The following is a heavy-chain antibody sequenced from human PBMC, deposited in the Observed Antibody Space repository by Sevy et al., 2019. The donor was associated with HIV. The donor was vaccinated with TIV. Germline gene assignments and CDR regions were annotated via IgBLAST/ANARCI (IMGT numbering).Heavy chain of an antibody. CDR3: ARFHYYDSSGGPDYYYGMDV. V-gene: IGHV3-20*04. CDR2: INWNGGST. D-gene: IGHD3-22*01. Sequence: GGSLRLSCAASGFTFDDYGMSWVRQAPGKGLEWVSGINWNGGSTGYADSVKGRFTISRDNAKNSLYLQMNSLRAEDTAWYYCARFHYYDSSGGPDYYYGMDVWGQGTTVTVSS. CDR1: GFTFDDYG. J-gene: IGHJ6*02.